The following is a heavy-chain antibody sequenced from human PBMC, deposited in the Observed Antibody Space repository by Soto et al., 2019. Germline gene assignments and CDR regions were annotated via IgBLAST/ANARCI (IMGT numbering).Heavy chain of an antibody. D-gene: IGHD3-3*01. V-gene: IGHV1-18*04. J-gene: IGHJ5*02. CDR2: ISAYNGNT. CDR3: ARVEAPYYDFWSGYHNWFDP. CDR1: GYTFTSYG. Sequence: ASVKVSCKASGYTFTSYGISWVRQAPGQGLEWMGWISAYNGNTNYAQKLQGRVTMTTDTSTSTAYMELRSLRSDDTAVYYCARVEAPYYDFWSGYHNWFDPWGQGTLVTVSS.